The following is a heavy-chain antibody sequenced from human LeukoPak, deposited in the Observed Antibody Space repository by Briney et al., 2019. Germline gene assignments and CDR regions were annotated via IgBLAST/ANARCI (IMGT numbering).Heavy chain of an antibody. CDR2: IYYSGST. CDR3: ARAPDYGSGSLYYYYGMDV. Sequence: SETLSLTCTVSGGSISSSSYYWGWIRQPPGKGLEWIGSIYYSGSTYYNPSLKSRVTISVDKSKNQFSLKLSSVTAADTAVYYCARAPDYGSGSLYYYYGMDVWGQGTTVTVSS. V-gene: IGHV4-39*07. CDR1: GGSISSSSYY. D-gene: IGHD3-10*01. J-gene: IGHJ6*02.